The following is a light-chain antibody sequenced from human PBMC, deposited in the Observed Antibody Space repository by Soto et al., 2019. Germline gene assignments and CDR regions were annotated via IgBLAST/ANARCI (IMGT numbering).Light chain of an antibody. V-gene: IGKV2-28*01. CDR1: QSLLHSSGHNY. J-gene: IGKJ5*01. CDR2: LGS. CDR3: MQNLQTPIT. Sequence: DLVMTQSPLSLPVTPGEPASMSCRSSQSLLHSSGHNYLDWYLQRPGQSPQLLIYLGSYRASGVPDRFSGSGSGTDFTLKISRVEAEDVGVYYCMQNLQTPITFGQGTRLEIK.